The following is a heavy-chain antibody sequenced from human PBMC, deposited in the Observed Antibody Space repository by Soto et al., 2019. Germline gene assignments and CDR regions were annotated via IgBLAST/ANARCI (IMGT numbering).Heavy chain of an antibody. Sequence: EVQLVESRGGLIHPGGSLRLSCAASGLTVSGNYMGWVRQAPGKGLEWVSGIYSDGSTIYADSVKGRFTIFRDNSKNTLYLQMNSLRAEDPAVYHCARASSRWGSEAAYWGQGTLVTVSS. CDR3: ARASSRWGSEAAY. CDR1: GLTVSGNY. D-gene: IGHD7-27*01. J-gene: IGHJ4*02. V-gene: IGHV3-53*01. CDR2: IYSDGST.